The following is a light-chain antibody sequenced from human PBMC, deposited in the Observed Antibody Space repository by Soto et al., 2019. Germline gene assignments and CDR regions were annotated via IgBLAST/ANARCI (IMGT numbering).Light chain of an antibody. J-gene: IGKJ1*01. Sequence: IVLPQSTATLSVSQGERATLSCRASQNLSNYLIWYQQKPGQAPRLLIYDVSNRATDIPARFSGSGSGTDFTLTISSLEPEDLAVYFCQQRSNWPRTFGQGTKVDIK. CDR1: QNLSNY. CDR2: DVS. V-gene: IGKV3-11*01. CDR3: QQRSNWPRT.